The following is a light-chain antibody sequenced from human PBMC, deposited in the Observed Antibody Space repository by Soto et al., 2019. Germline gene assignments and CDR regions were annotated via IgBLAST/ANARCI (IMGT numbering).Light chain of an antibody. CDR1: QSVSSSH. J-gene: IGKJ4*01. Sequence: EIVLTQSPGTLSLSPGERATLSCRASQSVSSSHLAWYQQKPGQAPRLLIYGASTRATGIPDRFSGSGSATDFTLTISRLEPEDFAVYYCQQYGSSPLTFGGGTKVDIK. CDR3: QQYGSSPLT. V-gene: IGKV3-20*01. CDR2: GAS.